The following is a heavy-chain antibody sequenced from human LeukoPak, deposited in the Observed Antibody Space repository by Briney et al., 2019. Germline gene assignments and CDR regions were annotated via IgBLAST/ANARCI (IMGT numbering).Heavy chain of an antibody. CDR3: ARDSIVVVAAFDY. CDR2: IKQDGSEK. CDR1: GFTFSSYW. V-gene: IGHV3-7*01. D-gene: IGHD2-15*01. J-gene: IGHJ4*02. Sequence: GGSLRLSCAASGFTFSSYWMSWVRQAPGKGLEWVANIKQDGSEKYYVDSVKGRFTISRDNAKNSLYLQMNSLRAEDTAVYYCARDSIVVVAAFDYWGQGTLVTVSS.